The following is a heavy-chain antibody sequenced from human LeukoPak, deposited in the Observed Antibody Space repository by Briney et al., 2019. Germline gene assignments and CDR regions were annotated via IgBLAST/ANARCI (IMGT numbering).Heavy chain of an antibody. CDR3: ARPLRFLERYMDV. V-gene: IGHV3-21*01. J-gene: IGHJ6*03. D-gene: IGHD3-3*01. CDR2: ISSSSSYI. Sequence: AGGSLRLSCAASGFTFSSYSMNWVRQAPGKGLDWVSSISSSSSYIYYADSVKGRFTISRDNAKNSLYLQMNNLRAEDTAVYYCARPLRFLERYMDVWGKGTTVTVSS. CDR1: GFTFSSYS.